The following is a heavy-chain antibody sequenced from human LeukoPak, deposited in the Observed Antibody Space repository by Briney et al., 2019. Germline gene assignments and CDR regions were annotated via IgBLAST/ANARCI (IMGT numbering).Heavy chain of an antibody. Sequence: ASVKVSCKASGYTFTSYGTSWVRQAPGQGLEWMGWISAYNGNTNYAQKLQGRVTMTTDTSTSTAYMELRSLRSDDTAVYYCARENQYDILTGYPLNWFDPGAREPWSPSPQ. CDR3: ARENQYDILTGYPLNWFDP. J-gene: IGHJ5*02. CDR2: ISAYNGNT. D-gene: IGHD3-9*01. V-gene: IGHV1-18*01. CDR1: GYTFTSYG.